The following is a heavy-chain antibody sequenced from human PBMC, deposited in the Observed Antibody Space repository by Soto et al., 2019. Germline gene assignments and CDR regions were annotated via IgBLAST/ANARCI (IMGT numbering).Heavy chain of an antibody. Sequence: QVQLVESGGGVVQPGRSLRLSCEASGFSLNDYGMHWVRQPPGKGLEWVADISYDGRNKYYTDSGRGRFTISRDISKGTLYLQMTSLRPDDTAVYYCAKSNRGAYDTPDFWGQGTPVTVSP. J-gene: IGHJ4*02. CDR3: AKSNRGAYDTPDF. CDR2: ISYDGRNK. D-gene: IGHD3-22*01. V-gene: IGHV3-30*18. CDR1: GFSLNDYG.